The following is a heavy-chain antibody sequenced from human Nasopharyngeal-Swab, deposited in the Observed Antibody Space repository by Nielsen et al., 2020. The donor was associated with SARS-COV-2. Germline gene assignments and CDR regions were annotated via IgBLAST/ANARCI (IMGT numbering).Heavy chain of an antibody. CDR1: GYSFTSYV. J-gene: IGHJ4*02. D-gene: IGHD6-25*01. V-gene: IGHV1-18*01. Sequence: ASVKVSCKASGYSFTSYVISWVRQAPGQGLEWMGWISPYNGRTYYAENFQGRVTMTTDTSTTTAYMDLRSLRSDDTAVYYCARDPRGPDYWGQGTLVTVSS. CDR2: ISPYNGRT. CDR3: ARDPRGPDY.